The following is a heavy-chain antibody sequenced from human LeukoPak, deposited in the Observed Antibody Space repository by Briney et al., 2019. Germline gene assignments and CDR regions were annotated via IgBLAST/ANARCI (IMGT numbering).Heavy chain of an antibody. CDR2: ISWNSGSI. D-gene: IGHD5-12*01. Sequence: PGGSLRLSCAASGFTFDDYAMHWVRQAPGKGLEWVSGISWNSGSIGYADSVKGRFTISRDNAKNSLYLQMNSLRAEDTALYYCEKDSPPGTLGYGGYNFFGEGYVDVWGKGTTVTISS. CDR3: EKDSPPGTLGYGGYNFFGEGYVDV. V-gene: IGHV3-9*01. J-gene: IGHJ6*03. CDR1: GFTFDDYA.